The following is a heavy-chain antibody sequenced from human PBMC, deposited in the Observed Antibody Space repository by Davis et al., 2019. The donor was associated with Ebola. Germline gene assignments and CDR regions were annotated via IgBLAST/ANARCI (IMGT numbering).Heavy chain of an antibody. CDR3: ARDNGGSSPHYYYYYYGTDV. V-gene: IGHV1-18*01. D-gene: IGHD6-6*01. Sequence: ASVKVSCKASGYTFTSYGISWVRQAPGQGLEWMGWISAYNGNTNYAQKLQGRVTMTTDTSTSTAYMELRSLRSDDTAVYYCARDNGGSSPHYYYYYYGTDVWGQGTTVTVSS. J-gene: IGHJ6*02. CDR1: GYTFTSYG. CDR2: ISAYNGNT.